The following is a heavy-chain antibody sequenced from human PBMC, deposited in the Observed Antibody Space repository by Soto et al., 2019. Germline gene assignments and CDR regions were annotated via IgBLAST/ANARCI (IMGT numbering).Heavy chain of an antibody. D-gene: IGHD4-17*01. CDR3: ARDYGDYGSAAYFQH. J-gene: IGHJ1*01. CDR2: RSYDGSNK. CDR1: GFTFSSYA. V-gene: IGHV3-30-3*01. Sequence: QVQLVESGGGVVQPGRSLRLSCAASGFTFSSYAMHWVRQAPGKGLEWVAVRSYDGSNKYYADSVKGRFTISRDNSKITLYLQMNSLRAEDTAVYYCARDYGDYGSAAYFQHWGQGTLVTVSS.